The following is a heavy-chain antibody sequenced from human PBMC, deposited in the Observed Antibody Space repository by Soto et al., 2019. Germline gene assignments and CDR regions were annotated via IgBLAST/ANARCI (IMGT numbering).Heavy chain of an antibody. CDR1: GFTFSNYV. J-gene: IGHJ3*02. D-gene: IGHD1-7*01. CDR3: ARSARTATTTWGAFDI. Sequence: EVQLLESGGGLVQPGGSLRLSCAASGFTFSNYVMNWVRQAPGKGVEWVSTISYSADKTFYADSVKGRFTISRDNSRDTLVLQMSTSSADDAAVYYCARSARTATTTWGAFDIWGQGPMVTVSS. V-gene: IGHV3-23*01. CDR2: ISYSADKT.